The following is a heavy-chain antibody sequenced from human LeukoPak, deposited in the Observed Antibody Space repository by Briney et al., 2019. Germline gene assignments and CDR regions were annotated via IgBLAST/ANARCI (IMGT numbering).Heavy chain of an antibody. D-gene: IGHD1-14*01. V-gene: IGHV4-39*01. J-gene: IGHJ5*02. CDR3: ATHVRGTGTTRWFDP. CDR1: GGSISSNNYY. CDR2: IYYSGST. Sequence: SETLSLTCTVSGGSISSNNYYWGWVRQPPGKGLEWIGSIYYSGSTYYNPSLKSRVTISLDTSKNLFSLRLSSVTAADTAVYYCATHVRGTGTTRWFDPWGQGTLLTVSS.